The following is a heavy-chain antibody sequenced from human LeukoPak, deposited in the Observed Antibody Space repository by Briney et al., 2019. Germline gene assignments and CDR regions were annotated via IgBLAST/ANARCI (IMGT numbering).Heavy chain of an antibody. CDR3: ARDASYGSGSYYVE. V-gene: IGHV3-20*01. D-gene: IGHD3-10*01. J-gene: IGHJ4*02. Sequence: GESLRLSCTASGFAFSNHAMSWVRQAPGKGLEWVSGINWNGGRTGYADSVKGRFTISRDNAKNSLYLQMNSLRAEDTAFYHCARDASYGSGSYYVEWGQGTLVTVSS. CDR2: INWNGGRT. CDR1: GFAFSNHA.